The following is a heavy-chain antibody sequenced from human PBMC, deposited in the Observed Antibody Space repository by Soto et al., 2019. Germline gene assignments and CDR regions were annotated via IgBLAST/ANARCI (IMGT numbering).Heavy chain of an antibody. CDR1: GGSISSYY. Sequence: QVQLQESGPGLVKPSETLSLTCTVSGGSISSYYWSWIRQPPGKGLEWIGYIYYSGITNVNPSLKSRVTISVETSKTQFSLKLSSVTAADTAVYYCARGAWASAFDIWGQGTMVTVSS. D-gene: IGHD7-27*01. CDR3: ARGAWASAFDI. V-gene: IGHV4-59*08. CDR2: IYYSGIT. J-gene: IGHJ3*02.